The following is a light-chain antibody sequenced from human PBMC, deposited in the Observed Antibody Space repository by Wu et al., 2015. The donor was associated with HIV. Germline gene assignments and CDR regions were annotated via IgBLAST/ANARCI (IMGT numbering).Light chain of an antibody. V-gene: IGKV3-15*01. CDR1: QSISTY. CDR3: QQYNNWPPWT. Sequence: EIVLTQSPATLSLSPGERATLSCRASQSISTYLAWYQQKLGQAPRLLIYDASNRATGIPARFSGSGSGTEFTLTISSMQSEDFAVYYCQQYNNWPPWTFGQGTKVEIK. CDR2: DAS. J-gene: IGKJ1*01.